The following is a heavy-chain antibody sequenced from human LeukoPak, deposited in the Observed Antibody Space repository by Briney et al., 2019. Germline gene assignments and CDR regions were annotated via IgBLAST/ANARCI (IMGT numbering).Heavy chain of an antibody. CDR3: AKSLARVAAPTPYDY. CDR2: ISGSGGST. D-gene: IGHD6-13*01. CDR1: GFTFSIYA. Sequence: GGSLRLSCAASGFTFSIYAMSWVRQAPGKGLEWVAGISGSGGSTYYADSVKGRFTISRDNSKDTLDLQMNSLRAEDTAVYYCAKSLARVAAPTPYDYWGQGALVTVSS. V-gene: IGHV3-23*01. J-gene: IGHJ4*02.